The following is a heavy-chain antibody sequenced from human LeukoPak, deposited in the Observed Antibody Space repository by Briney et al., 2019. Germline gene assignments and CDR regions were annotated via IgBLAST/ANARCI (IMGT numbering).Heavy chain of an antibody. D-gene: IGHD6-6*01. CDR2: VYYSGNT. J-gene: IGHJ4*02. V-gene: IGHV4-59*08. CDR1: GGSISGYY. CDR3: ARHGDSSSYYFDY. Sequence: PSETLSLTCAVSGGSISGYYWGWIRQPPGKGLEWIGYVYYSGNTKYNPSLKSRVTMSVDTSKNQFSLRLSSVTARDTAVYYCARHGDSSSYYFDYWGQGTLVTVSS.